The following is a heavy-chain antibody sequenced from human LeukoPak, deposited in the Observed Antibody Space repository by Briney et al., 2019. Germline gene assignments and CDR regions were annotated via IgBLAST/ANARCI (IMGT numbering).Heavy chain of an antibody. CDR3: ARTNGYCSSSSCYGNFDY. D-gene: IGHD2-2*03. J-gene: IGHJ4*02. Sequence: PSETLSLTCTVSGYSISSGYYWGWIRQPPGKGLEWIGTIYHSESPYYNPSLKSRVTISVDTSKNQFSLKLSSVTAADTAVYYCARTNGYCSSSSCYGNFDYWGQGTLVTVSS. CDR1: GYSISSGYY. CDR2: IYHSESP. V-gene: IGHV4-38-2*02.